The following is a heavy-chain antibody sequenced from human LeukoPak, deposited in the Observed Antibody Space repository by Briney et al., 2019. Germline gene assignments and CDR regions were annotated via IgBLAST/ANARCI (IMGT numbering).Heavy chain of an antibody. CDR3: ARETSYYWPGPALLDY. J-gene: IGHJ4*02. CDR2: TYYRCKWYN. D-gene: IGHD1-26*01. CDR1: GDSVSSNSAA. V-gene: IGHV6-1*01. Sequence: SQTLSLTCAISGDSVSSNSAAWNWIRQSPSRGLEWLVRTYYRCKWYNDYAVSVKSRITINPDTSKNQFSLQLNSVTPEDTAVYYCARETSYYWPGPALLDYWGQGTLVTVSS.